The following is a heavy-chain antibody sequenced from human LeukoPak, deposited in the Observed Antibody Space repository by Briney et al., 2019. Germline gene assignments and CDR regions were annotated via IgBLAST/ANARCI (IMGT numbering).Heavy chain of an antibody. D-gene: IGHD3-22*01. J-gene: IGHJ4*02. CDR1: GDSISSYNYF. V-gene: IGHV4-39*01. CDR3: ARASSGYYWDFDY. Sequence: PSGTLSLICTVSGDSISSYNYFWGWIRQPPGKGLEWVGSIYYRGNTYYNPSLKSRVTLSADTSKNQFSLKVTSVTAADTAVYYCARASSGYYWDFDYWGQGALVTVSS. CDR2: IYYRGNT.